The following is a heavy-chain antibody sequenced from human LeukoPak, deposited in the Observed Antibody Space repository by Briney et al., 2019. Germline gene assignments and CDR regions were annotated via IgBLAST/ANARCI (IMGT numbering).Heavy chain of an antibody. V-gene: IGHV4-34*01. CDR1: GGALSGFY. D-gene: IGHD5-18*01. J-gene: IGHJ4*02. CDR3: ARAYSYGLYYFDY. Sequence: SETLSLTCAGYGGALSGFYWDWIRPPPRKGPGGIGEINHSGSTNYNPSLKSRVTISVDTSKNQFSLKLSSVTAADTAVYYCARAYSYGLYYFDYWGQGTLVTVSS. CDR2: INHSGST.